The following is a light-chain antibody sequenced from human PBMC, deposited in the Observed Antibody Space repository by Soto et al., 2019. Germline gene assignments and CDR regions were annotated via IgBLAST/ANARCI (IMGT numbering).Light chain of an antibody. Sequence: EIVLTQSPGTLSWSPGERATLSCRASQSVSSSFLAWYQQKPGQAPRLLIYGASRRATDIPDRFSGSGSGADVGVTISRLEPEDFAVYYCQQYMNSMWPVGQRTTVDIK. J-gene: IGKJ1*01. V-gene: IGKV3-20*01. CDR2: GAS. CDR3: QQYMNSMWP. CDR1: QSVSSSF.